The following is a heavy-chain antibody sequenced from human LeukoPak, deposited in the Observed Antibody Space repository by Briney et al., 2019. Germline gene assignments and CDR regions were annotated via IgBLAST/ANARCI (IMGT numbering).Heavy chain of an antibody. J-gene: IGHJ1*01. D-gene: IGHD6-6*01. CDR3: VRESSGEYFQH. CDR2: FYYSGST. CDR1: GGSISTYY. Sequence: SETLSLTCTVSGGSISTYYWSRIRQSPGKGLEWIGYFYYSGSTSYNPSLKSRVTISVDTSKNQFSLKLSAVTASDTAVYYCVRESSGEYFQHWGQGTLVTVSS. V-gene: IGHV4-59*01.